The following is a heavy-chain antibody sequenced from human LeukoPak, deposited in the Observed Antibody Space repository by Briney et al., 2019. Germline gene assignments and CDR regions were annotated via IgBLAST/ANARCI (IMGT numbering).Heavy chain of an antibody. CDR1: GFSVSSNY. J-gene: IGHJ4*02. D-gene: IGHD3-22*01. CDR3: ARADYDSGGYYADY. CDR2: ISSSGGTT. Sequence: GGSLRLSCAASGFSVSSNYMIWVRQAPGKGLEYVSAISSSGGTTYYANSVKGRFTISRDNSKNTLYLQMGSLRAEDMAVYYCARADYDSGGYYADYWGQGTLVTVSS. V-gene: IGHV3-64*01.